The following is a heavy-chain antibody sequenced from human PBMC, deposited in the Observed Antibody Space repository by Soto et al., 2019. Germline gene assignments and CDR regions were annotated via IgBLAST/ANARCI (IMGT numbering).Heavy chain of an antibody. J-gene: IGHJ4*02. D-gene: IGHD1-26*01. CDR1: GFTFSNYA. V-gene: IGHV3-23*01. CDR2: FSGSGGST. Sequence: GGSLRLSCAASGFTFSNYAMSWVRQAPGKGLEWVPAFSGSGGSTYYADSVKGRFTISRDNSKNTLYLETNSLRVDDTAVYYCAKDVGASPTGDFDYWGRGTLVTVSS. CDR3: AKDVGASPTGDFDY.